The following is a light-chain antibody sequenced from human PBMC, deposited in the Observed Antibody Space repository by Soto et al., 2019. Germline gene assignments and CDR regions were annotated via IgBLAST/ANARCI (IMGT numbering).Light chain of an antibody. Sequence: EIVLTQSPATLSLSPGERATLSCRASQNVANYLDWYQQKPGQAPRLLIYGASTRATGISARFSGSGSATEFTLTISSLQSEDSAVYYCQQYNNRRTFGQGTKVDNK. J-gene: IGKJ1*01. CDR1: QNVANY. V-gene: IGKV3D-15*01. CDR3: QQYNNRRT. CDR2: GAS.